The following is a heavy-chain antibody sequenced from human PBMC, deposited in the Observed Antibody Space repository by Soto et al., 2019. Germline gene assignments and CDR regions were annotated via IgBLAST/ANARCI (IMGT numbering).Heavy chain of an antibody. CDR2: IKNKRDGYTT. V-gene: IGHV3-72*01. J-gene: IGHJ4*02. CDR3: ARDWNHSPDY. Sequence: EVQLVESGGGLVQPGGSLRLSCAASGFTLSGYYMDWVRQAPGKGLEWIGLIKNKRDGYTTEYAASAKGRFTISRDDSQNSLFLEMNSLKTEDTAVYYCARDWNHSPDYWGQGILVTVAS. D-gene: IGHD1-1*01. CDR1: GFTLSGYY.